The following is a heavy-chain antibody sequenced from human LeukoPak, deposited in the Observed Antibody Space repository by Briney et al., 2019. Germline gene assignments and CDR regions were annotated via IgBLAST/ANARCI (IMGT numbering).Heavy chain of an antibody. V-gene: IGHV1-46*01. Sequence: ASLKVSCKASGYTFTSYYMHWVRQAPGQGVEWMGVINTSGGSTSYAQKFQGRVTITRDTSTRKVYMELSRLRSEDTAVSYCARDRDSSGWSLDHWGRGTRVSVSS. D-gene: IGHD6-19*01. CDR3: ARDRDSSGWSLDH. CDR2: INTSGGST. CDR1: GYTFTSYY. J-gene: IGHJ4*02.